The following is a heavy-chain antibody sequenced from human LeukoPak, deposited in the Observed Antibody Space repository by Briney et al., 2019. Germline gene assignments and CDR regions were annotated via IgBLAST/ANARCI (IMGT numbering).Heavy chain of an antibody. Sequence: PGGTLRLSCAASGVSFSTCAMNWVRQAPGKGLEWVSSISRSSSYIYYADSVKGRLTISRDSAKTSLYLQMNSLRAEDTAVYYCARDVSGYSYGSYYYYYMDVWGKGTTVTVSS. J-gene: IGHJ6*03. CDR1: GVSFSTCA. CDR2: ISRSSSYI. V-gene: IGHV3-21*01. D-gene: IGHD5-18*01. CDR3: ARDVSGYSYGSYYYYYMDV.